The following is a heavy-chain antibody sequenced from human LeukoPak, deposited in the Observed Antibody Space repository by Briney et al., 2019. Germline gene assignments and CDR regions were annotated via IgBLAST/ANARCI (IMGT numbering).Heavy chain of an antibody. CDR1: GFTFSDYY. V-gene: IGHV3-11*04. CDR3: ARDRSGGTYYSDY. D-gene: IGHD2-8*02. Sequence: PGGSLRLSCAASGFTFSDYYMSWIRQAPGKGLEWLSYISNSGTTIYYADSVKGRFTISRDNTKNPLYLQVNNLRAEDTAVYYCARDRSGGTYYSDYWGQGTLVTISS. J-gene: IGHJ4*02. CDR2: ISNSGTTI.